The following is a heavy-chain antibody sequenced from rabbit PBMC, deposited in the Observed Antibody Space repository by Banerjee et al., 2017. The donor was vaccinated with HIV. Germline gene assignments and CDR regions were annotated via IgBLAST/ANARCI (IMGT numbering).Heavy chain of an antibody. CDR1: GFSFSSNYW. V-gene: IGHV1S40*01. D-gene: IGHD4-1*01. CDR2: IYVGDSGDT. J-gene: IGHJ4*01. Sequence: QSLEESGGDLVKPGASLTLTCTASGFSFSSNYWMCWVRQAPGKGLEWITCIYVGDSGDTYYASWAKGRFTISKTSSTTVTLQMTSLTAADTATYFCARDLAGVIGWNFSLWGPGTLVTVS. CDR3: ARDLAGVIGWNFSL.